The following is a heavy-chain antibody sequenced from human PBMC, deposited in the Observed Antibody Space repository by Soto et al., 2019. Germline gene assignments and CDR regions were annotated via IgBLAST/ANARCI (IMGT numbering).Heavy chain of an antibody. D-gene: IGHD3-10*01. V-gene: IGHV3-30*18. Sequence: QVQLVESGGGVVQPGRSLRLSCAASGFTFSSYGMHWVRQAPGKGLEWVAVISYDGSNKYYADSVKGRFTISRDNSENTLYLQMNSLRAEDKAVYYCAKKLPGSGSYFDYWGQGTLVTVSS. CDR3: AKKLPGSGSYFDY. CDR1: GFTFSSYG. CDR2: ISYDGSNK. J-gene: IGHJ4*02.